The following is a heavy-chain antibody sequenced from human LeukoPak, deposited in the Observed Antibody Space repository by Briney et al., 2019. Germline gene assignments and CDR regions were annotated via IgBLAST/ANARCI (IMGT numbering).Heavy chain of an antibody. CDR2: ISAYNGNT. V-gene: IGHV1-18*01. J-gene: IGHJ3*02. CDR1: GYTFTSYG. D-gene: IGHD4-23*01. Sequence: ASVKVSCKASGYTFTSYGITWLRQAPGQGLEWMGWISAYNGNTNYAQKLQGRVTMTRDTSTSTVYMELSSLRSEDTAMYYCARVRDYGGNTDAFDIWGQGTMVTVSS. CDR3: ARVRDYGGNTDAFDI.